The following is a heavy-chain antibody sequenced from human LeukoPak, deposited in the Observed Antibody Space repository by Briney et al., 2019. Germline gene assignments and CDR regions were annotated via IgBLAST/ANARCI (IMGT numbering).Heavy chain of an antibody. CDR3: ARDDWPSGYDAFDI. CDR2: ISSSSSTI. CDR1: GFTFSSYS. J-gene: IGHJ3*02. D-gene: IGHD2-21*01. V-gene: IGHV3-48*02. Sequence: GGSLRLSCAASGFTFSSYSMNWVRQAPGKGLEWVSYISSSSSTIYYADSVKGRFTISRDNAKNSLYLQMNSLRDEDTAVYYYARDDWPSGYDAFDIWGQGTMVTVSS.